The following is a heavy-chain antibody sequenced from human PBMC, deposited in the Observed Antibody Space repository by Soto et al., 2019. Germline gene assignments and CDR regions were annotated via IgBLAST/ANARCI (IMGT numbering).Heavy chain of an antibody. CDR2: INTDGSST. CDR1: GFTLSRFW. J-gene: IGHJ3*01. Sequence: PGGSLRLSCAASGFTLSRFWMHWVRQAPGKGLVWVSRINTDGSSTTYADSVKGRCTISRDNAKNTLYLQMDTLRAEDPAVYYCAKNGDFDYDSFDFWGQVTVVTVSS. CDR3: AKNGDFDYDSFDF. V-gene: IGHV3-74*01. D-gene: IGHD3-16*01.